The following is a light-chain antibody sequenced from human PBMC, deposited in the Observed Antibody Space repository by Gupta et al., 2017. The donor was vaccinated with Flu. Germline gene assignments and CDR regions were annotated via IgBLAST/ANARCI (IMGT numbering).Light chain of an antibody. Sequence: SALTQPPSASGPPGQRVTFSCSGSSSNIGSYTVDCYQPIPGTAPNVLIYDNNERTSGGTDRLSGSKSGTSAALAISGLQAEEEADYYCAVWEDSPNGHYVFGAGTKVTVL. V-gene: IGLV1-44*01. CDR3: AVWEDSPNGHYV. CDR1: SSNIGSYT. CDR2: DNN. J-gene: IGLJ1*01.